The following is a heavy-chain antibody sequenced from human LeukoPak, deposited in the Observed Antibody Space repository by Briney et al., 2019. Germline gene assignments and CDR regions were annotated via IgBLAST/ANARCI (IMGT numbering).Heavy chain of an antibody. Sequence: SETLSLTCTVSGGSITSYYWSWIRQPPGKGLEWIGYTYYSGSTKYNPSLKSRVTLSVDTSKNQFSLSLSSVTAADTAVYYCARLSVEGATPAFDYWGQGTLVTVSS. CDR3: ARLSVEGATPAFDY. CDR1: GGSITSYY. V-gene: IGHV4-59*12. CDR2: TYYSGST. J-gene: IGHJ4*02. D-gene: IGHD1-26*01.